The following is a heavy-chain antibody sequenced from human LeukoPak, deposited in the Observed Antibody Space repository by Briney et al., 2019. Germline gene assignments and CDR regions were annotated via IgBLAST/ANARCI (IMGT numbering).Heavy chain of an antibody. CDR3: ARHSGSRGMDV. J-gene: IGHJ6*02. CDR1: GYSFTNYW. V-gene: IGHV5-51*01. Sequence: GEPLKISCKGSGYSFTNYWIGWVRPTPGKGLEWMGIINPDDSEIKYSPSLQGQVTISADKSVSTAYLQWSSLKASDTAMYYCARHSGSRGMDVWGQGTTVTVSS. CDR2: INPDDSEI. D-gene: IGHD6-19*01.